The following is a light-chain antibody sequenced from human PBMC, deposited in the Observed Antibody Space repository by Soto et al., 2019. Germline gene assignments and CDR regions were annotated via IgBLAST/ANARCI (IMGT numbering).Light chain of an antibody. V-gene: IGLV2-8*01. J-gene: IGLJ1*01. CDR2: EVS. Sequence: QSALTQPPSASGSPGQSVTISCTGTSSDVGGYNYVSWYQQHPGKAPKLMIYEVSKRPSGVPDRFSGSKPGNTASLTVSGLQAEDEADYYCSSYAGSTHYVFGTGTKLTVL. CDR3: SSYAGSTHYV. CDR1: SSDVGGYNY.